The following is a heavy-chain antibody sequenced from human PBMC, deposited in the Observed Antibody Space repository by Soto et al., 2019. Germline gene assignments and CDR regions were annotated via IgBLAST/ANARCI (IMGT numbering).Heavy chain of an antibody. D-gene: IGHD5-18*01. CDR2: IRNKANSYTT. CDR3: VAYCYGRVDY. CDR1: GFTFSDHY. V-gene: IGHV3-72*01. Sequence: EVQLVESGGGLVQPGGSLRLSCAASGFTFSDHYMDWVRQAPGKGLEWVGRIRNKANSYTTDHAASVKGRFTISREDSRNSVYLQMNALKTDDTAVYYCVAYCYGRVDYWGKGTLVTVSS. J-gene: IGHJ4*02.